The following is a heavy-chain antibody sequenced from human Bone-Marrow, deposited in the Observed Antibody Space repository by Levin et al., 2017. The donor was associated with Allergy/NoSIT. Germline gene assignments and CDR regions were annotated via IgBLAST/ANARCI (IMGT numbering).Heavy chain of an antibody. D-gene: IGHD6-19*01. V-gene: IGHV1-18*01. CDR3: ARGVIAVAPFYYYYMDV. CDR1: GYTFTNYG. J-gene: IGHJ6*03. CDR2: VSAYNGYT. Sequence: GESLKISCKASGYTFTNYGISWVRQAPGQGLECVGWVSAYNGYTNYAHNVQGRGTMTTDTSTSTAYMELRSLRSDDTDGYYCARGVIAVAPFYYYYMDVWGKGTTVTVSS.